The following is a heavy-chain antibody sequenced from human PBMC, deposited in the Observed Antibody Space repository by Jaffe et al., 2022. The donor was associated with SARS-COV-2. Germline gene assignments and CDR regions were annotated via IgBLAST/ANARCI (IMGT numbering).Heavy chain of an antibody. Sequence: QVQLVESGGGVVQPGRSLRLSCAASGFTFSSYGMHWVRQAPGKGLEWVAVISYDGSNKYYADSVKGRFTISRDNSKNTLYLQMNSLRAEDTAVYYCARGPMAEGWYFDLWGRGTLVTVSS. D-gene: IGHD2-8*01. CDR3: ARGPMAEGWYFDL. CDR1: GFTFSSYG. CDR2: ISYDGSNK. V-gene: IGHV3-30*03. J-gene: IGHJ2*01.